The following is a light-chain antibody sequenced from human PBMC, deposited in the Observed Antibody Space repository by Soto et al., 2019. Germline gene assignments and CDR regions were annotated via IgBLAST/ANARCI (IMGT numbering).Light chain of an antibody. CDR1: QSVLYNSDNKNY. J-gene: IGKJ4*01. CDR3: QQYYTTLT. Sequence: DIVMTQSPDSLAVSLGERATINCKSSQSVLYNSDNKNYLAWYQQKPGQPPKLLIYWASTRDSGVPDRFSGSGSGADFTLTISSLQAEDVAVYYCQQYYTTLTFGGXT. CDR2: WAS. V-gene: IGKV4-1*01.